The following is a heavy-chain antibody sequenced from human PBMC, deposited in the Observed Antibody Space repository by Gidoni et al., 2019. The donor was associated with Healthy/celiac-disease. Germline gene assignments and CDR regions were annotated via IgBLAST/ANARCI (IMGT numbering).Heavy chain of an antibody. CDR3: ATGRGDYYGSGSYGAESFQH. J-gene: IGHJ1*01. V-gene: IGHV3-23*01. CDR2: MSGSGGST. CDR1: GCTFSIYA. D-gene: IGHD3-10*01. Sequence: EVQLCEAGGGLVQPGGSRRLSCAAAGCTFSIYAMRWVRQAPGKGLGWVSAMSGSGGSTYDADSVKGRFTIARDNPNTTLYLQLTSPRAEDTAVYSRATGRGDYYGSGSYGAESFQHWGQGTLVTVSS.